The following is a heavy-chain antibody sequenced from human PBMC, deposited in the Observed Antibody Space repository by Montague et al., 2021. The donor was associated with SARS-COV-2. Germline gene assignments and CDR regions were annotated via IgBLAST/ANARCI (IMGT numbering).Heavy chain of an antibody. CDR1: GGSISSYY. Sequence: SETLSLTCTVSGGSISSYYWSWIRQPPGRGLQWIGYISYSGSTNYNPSLKSRVTISVGTSKNQFSLKLSSVTAADTAVYYCARRGSSVWGVTVSAELDYWGQGILVIVSS. D-gene: IGHD3-10*01. CDR3: ARRGSSVWGVTVSAELDY. CDR2: ISYSGST. V-gene: IGHV4-59*12. J-gene: IGHJ4*02.